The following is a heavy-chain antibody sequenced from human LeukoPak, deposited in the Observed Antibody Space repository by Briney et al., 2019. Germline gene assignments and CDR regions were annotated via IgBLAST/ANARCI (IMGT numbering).Heavy chain of an antibody. CDR2: ISSSGSTI. J-gene: IGHJ6*02. Sequence: GGSLRLSCAASGFTVSRNYMSWIRQAPGKGLEWVSYISSSGSTIYYADSVKGRFTISRDNAKNSLYLQMNSLRAEDTAVYYCARGVTLYYGMDVWGQGTTVTVSS. CDR3: ARGVTLYYGMDV. D-gene: IGHD4-23*01. CDR1: GFTVSRNY. V-gene: IGHV3-11*01.